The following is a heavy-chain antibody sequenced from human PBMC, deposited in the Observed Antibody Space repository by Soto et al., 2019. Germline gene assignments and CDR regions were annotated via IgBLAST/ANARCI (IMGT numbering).Heavy chain of an antibody. CDR1: GGSLSKYY. Sequence: SETLSLTCSVSGGSLSKYYWSWIRQPAGKGLEWIGRISTSGHVVSKVSLRSRLTMSVDMSNNHFSLKLTSVTAADTAVYYCARDKNDGWSLDPLAFDYWGQGALVTVSS. CDR3: ARDKNDGWSLDPLAFDY. J-gene: IGHJ4*02. V-gene: IGHV4-4*07. CDR2: ISTSGHV. D-gene: IGHD3-3*01.